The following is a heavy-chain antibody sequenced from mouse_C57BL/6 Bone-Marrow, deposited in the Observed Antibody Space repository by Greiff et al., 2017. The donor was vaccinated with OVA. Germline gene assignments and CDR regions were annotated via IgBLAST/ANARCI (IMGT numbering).Heavy chain of an antibody. Sequence: QVQLQQSGAELVRPGTSVKVSCKASGYAFTNYLIEWVKQRPGQGLEWIGVINPRSGGTNYNEKFKGKATLTADKSSSTAYMQLSSLTSEDSAVYFCARSRFAYWGQGTLVTVSA. CDR2: INPRSGGT. J-gene: IGHJ3*01. CDR3: ARSRFAY. CDR1: GYAFTNYL. V-gene: IGHV1-54*01.